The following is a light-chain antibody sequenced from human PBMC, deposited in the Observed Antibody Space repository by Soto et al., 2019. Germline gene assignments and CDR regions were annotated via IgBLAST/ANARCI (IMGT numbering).Light chain of an antibody. CDR1: QSVSSSF. Sequence: EIVLTQSPGTLSLSPGERATLSCRASQSVSSSFLAWYQQKPGQAPSLLIYGASSRATGIPDRFSGSGSGTDFTLTISRLEPEDFAVYYWQQYDSSPLTFGGGTKVEIK. J-gene: IGKJ4*01. CDR2: GAS. CDR3: QQYDSSPLT. V-gene: IGKV3-20*01.